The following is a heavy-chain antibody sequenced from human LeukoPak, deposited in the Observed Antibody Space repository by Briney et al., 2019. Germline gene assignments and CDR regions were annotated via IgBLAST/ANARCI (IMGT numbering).Heavy chain of an antibody. J-gene: IGHJ4*02. D-gene: IGHD3-22*01. Sequence: SETLSLTCTVSGPSISSSSYYWGWIRPPPGKGLEWIGSIYDSGSTYYNPSLKRRVTISVDTSNKQFSLRLLSVTRADTAVNYCASFINYDSSGYYGDYWGQGNLVTVSS. CDR3: ASFINYDSSGYYGDY. V-gene: IGHV4-39*07. CDR2: IYDSGST. CDR1: GPSISSSSYY.